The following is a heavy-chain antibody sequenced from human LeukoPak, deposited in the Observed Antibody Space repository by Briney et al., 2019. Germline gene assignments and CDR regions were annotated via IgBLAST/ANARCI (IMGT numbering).Heavy chain of an antibody. J-gene: IGHJ4*02. CDR1: GGSISTYY. Sequence: SETLSLTCTVSGGSISTYYWSWIRQPPGKGLEWIGYIYYSGSTNCNPSLKSRVTIPVDTSKNQFSLKLSSVTAADTAVYSCARGRSGSSLYYFDYWGQGTLVTVSS. CDR2: IYYSGST. CDR3: ARGRSGSSLYYFDY. V-gene: IGHV4-59*01. D-gene: IGHD1-26*01.